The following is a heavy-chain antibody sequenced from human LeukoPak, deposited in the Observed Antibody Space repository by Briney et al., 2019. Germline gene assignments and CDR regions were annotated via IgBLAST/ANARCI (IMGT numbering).Heavy chain of an antibody. J-gene: IGHJ3*02. V-gene: IGHV4-4*02. CDR1: GGSISSSNW. Sequence: SGTLSLTCAVSGGSISSSNWWSWVRQPPGKGLEWIGEVYHSGSTYYNPSLKSRATISVDTSKNQFSLKLSSVTAADTAVYYCARDGRYYYAFDIWGQGTMVTVSS. CDR2: VYHSGST. D-gene: IGHD1-26*01. CDR3: ARDGRYYYAFDI.